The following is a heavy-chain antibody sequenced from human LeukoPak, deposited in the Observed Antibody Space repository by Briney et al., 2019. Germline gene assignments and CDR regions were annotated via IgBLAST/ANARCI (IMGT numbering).Heavy chain of an antibody. J-gene: IGHJ4*02. CDR1: GGSISSSSYY. D-gene: IGHD2-2*02. CDR3: AREGCSSTSCYTGIDY. V-gene: IGHV4-39*02. CDR2: IYYSGST. Sequence: PSETLSLTCTVSGGSISSSSYYWGWIRQPPGTGLEWIGSIYYSGSTYYNPSLKSRVTISVDTSKNQFSLKLSSVTAADTAVYYCAREGCSSTSCYTGIDYWGQGTLVTVSS.